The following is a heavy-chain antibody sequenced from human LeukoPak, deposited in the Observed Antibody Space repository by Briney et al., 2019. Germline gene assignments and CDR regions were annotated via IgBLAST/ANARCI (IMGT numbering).Heavy chain of an antibody. CDR3: AREPLLYGSGIGGMDV. CDR1: GGSISSSNW. D-gene: IGHD3-10*01. CDR2: IYHSGST. V-gene: IGHV4-4*02. Sequence: SETLSLTCAVSGGSISSSNWWSWVRQPPGKGLEWIGEIYHSGSTNYNPSLKSRVTISVDKSKNQFSLKLSSVTAADTAVYYCAREPLLYGSGIGGMDVWGQGTTVTVSS. J-gene: IGHJ6*02.